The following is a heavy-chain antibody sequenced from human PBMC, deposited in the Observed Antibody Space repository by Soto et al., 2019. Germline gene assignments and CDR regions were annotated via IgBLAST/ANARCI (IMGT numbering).Heavy chain of an antibody. CDR1: GYTFASYG. CDR2: ISGYSGNT. Sequence: QVQLVQSGAEVKRPGASVKVSCKASGYTFASYGINWVRQAPGQGLEWMGWISGYSGNTNYAQKFPGRIIMTTDTSTSTAYMELRSLRSDDTAVYYCARETDVWVQGTTVTVSS. J-gene: IGHJ6*02. V-gene: IGHV1-18*04. CDR3: ARETDV.